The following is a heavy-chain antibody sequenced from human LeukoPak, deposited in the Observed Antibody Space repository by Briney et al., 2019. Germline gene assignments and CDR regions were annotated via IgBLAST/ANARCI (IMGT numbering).Heavy chain of an antibody. Sequence: SETLSLTCTVSGGSISSSSYYWGWIRQPPGKGLEWIGSIYYSGSTYYNPSLKSRVTISVDTSKNQFSLKLSSVTAAGTAVYYCARVRFLEWLTSNYMDVWGKGTTVTVSS. J-gene: IGHJ6*03. CDR3: ARVRFLEWLTSNYMDV. CDR1: GGSISSSSYY. V-gene: IGHV4-39*07. CDR2: IYYSGST. D-gene: IGHD3-3*01.